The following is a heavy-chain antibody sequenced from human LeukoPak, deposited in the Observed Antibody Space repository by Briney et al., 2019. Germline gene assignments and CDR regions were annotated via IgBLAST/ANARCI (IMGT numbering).Heavy chain of an antibody. D-gene: IGHD3/OR15-3a*01. V-gene: IGHV3-9*01. CDR1: GFTFDEYA. Sequence: GGSLRLSCAASGFTFDEYAMHWVRQAPGKGLEWVSGISWNSGLIDYADSVKGRFTISRDNAKDSLYLQMNSLKAEDTAFYYCAKVGIFGLVTYYFDYWGQGTLVTVSS. J-gene: IGHJ4*02. CDR2: ISWNSGLI. CDR3: AKVGIFGLVTYYFDY.